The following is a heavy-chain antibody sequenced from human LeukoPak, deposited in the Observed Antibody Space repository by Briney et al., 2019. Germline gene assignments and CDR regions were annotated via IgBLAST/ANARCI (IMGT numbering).Heavy chain of an antibody. D-gene: IGHD3-22*01. Sequence: PGGSLRLSCAASGFTFSSYAMSWVRQAPGKGLEWVSVIYSGGSTYYADSVKGRFTISRDNSKNTLYLQMNSLRAEDTAVYYCARGRPRDSSGYYYHAFDIWGQGTMVTVSS. CDR3: ARGRPRDSSGYYYHAFDI. J-gene: IGHJ3*02. CDR2: IYSGGST. CDR1: GFTFSSYA. V-gene: IGHV3-66*01.